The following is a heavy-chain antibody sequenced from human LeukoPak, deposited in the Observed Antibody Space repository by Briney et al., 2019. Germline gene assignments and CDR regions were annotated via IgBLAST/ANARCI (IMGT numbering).Heavy chain of an antibody. CDR3: ARGLRGYSYGPTPFDY. CDR1: GFTFSSYW. J-gene: IGHJ4*02. CDR2: ISSSSSTI. Sequence: GGSLRLSCAASGFTFSSYWMHWVRQAPGKGLEWVSYISSSSSTIYYADSVKGRFTISRDNAKNSLYLQMNSLRAEDTAVYYCARGLRGYSYGPTPFDYWGQGTLVTVSS. D-gene: IGHD5-18*01. V-gene: IGHV3-48*01.